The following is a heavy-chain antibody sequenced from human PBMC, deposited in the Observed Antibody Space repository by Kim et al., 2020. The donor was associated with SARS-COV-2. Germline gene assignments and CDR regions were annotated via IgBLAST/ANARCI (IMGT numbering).Heavy chain of an antibody. V-gene: IGHV4-59*08. CDR1: GISISSYY. CDR2: IYYTGSA. J-gene: IGHJ4*02. D-gene: IGHD1-26*01. Sequence: SETLSLTCSVSGISISSYYWSLIRQPPGKGLEWIGYIYYTGSANYNPSLRSRVTISVDTSKNQFSLKLSSVTAADTAVYYCAGTARGANFDYWGRGALVTFSS. CDR3: AGTARGANFDY.